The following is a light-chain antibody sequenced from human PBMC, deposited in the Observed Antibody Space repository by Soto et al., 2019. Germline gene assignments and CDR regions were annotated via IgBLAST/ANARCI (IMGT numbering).Light chain of an antibody. V-gene: IGKV3-11*01. CDR1: QSVNSY. CDR2: DAS. J-gene: IGKJ4*01. Sequence: EIVLTQSPATLSLSPGERATLSSRASQSVNSYLAWYQQKPGQAPRLLIYDASDRATGIPARFSGSGSGTDFTLTISSLEPEDFAIYYCQQRSNWPPVTFGGGTKVEIK. CDR3: QQRSNWPPVT.